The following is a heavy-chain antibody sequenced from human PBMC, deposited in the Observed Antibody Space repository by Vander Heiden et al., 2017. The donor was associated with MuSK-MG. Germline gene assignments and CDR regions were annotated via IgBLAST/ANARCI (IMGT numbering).Heavy chain of an antibody. CDR1: GSTLSRAD. Sequence: EVQLLESGGGLVQPGGSLRLSCAASGSTLSRADMSWVRQAPGKGLEWVSAISGSGGSTYYADSVKGRFTISRDNSKNTLYLQMNSLRAEDTAVYYCAKFSRAGKYCSSTSCYDYFDYWGQGTLVTVSS. CDR2: ISGSGGST. CDR3: AKFSRAGKYCSSTSCYDYFDY. V-gene: IGHV3-23*01. J-gene: IGHJ4*02. D-gene: IGHD2-2*01.